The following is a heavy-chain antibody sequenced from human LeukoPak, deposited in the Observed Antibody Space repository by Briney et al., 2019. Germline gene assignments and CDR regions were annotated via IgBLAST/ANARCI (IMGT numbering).Heavy chain of an antibody. CDR1: GGSISSSSYF. CDR2: IYHSGST. Sequence: SETLSLTCTVSGGSISSSSYFWGWIRQPPGKGLEWIGSIYHSGSTYYNPSLKGRVTISVDTSKNQFSLRLSSVTAADTAVYYCARTVAEPENRYFDLWGRGNLVNVPS. CDR3: ARTVAEPENRYFDL. V-gene: IGHV4-39*07. J-gene: IGHJ2*01. D-gene: IGHD6-19*01.